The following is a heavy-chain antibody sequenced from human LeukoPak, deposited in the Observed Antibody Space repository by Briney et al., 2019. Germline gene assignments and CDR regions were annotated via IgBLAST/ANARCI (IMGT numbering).Heavy chain of an antibody. CDR3: VSISEVWSGYYTVHHDY. CDR1: GYTFTDYY. Sequence: GASVKVSCKTSGYTFTDYYMHWVRQAPGQGLEWMGRINPNSGDTNYAQKFLGRVTMTRDTSISTAYMELSSLTSDDTAVYYCVSISEVWSGYYTVHHDYWGQGTLVTVSS. D-gene: IGHD3-3*01. V-gene: IGHV1-2*02. CDR2: INPNSGDT. J-gene: IGHJ4*02.